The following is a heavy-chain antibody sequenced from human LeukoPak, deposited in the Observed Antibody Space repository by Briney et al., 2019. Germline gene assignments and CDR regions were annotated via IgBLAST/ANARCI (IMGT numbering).Heavy chain of an antibody. V-gene: IGHV1-18*03. CDR1: GYTFTSSG. CDR3: AREDGSGCYELDY. CDR2: ISPYNVNT. Sequence: ASGKVSCKAAGYTFTSSGITWGRQAPGQGREWMGWISPYNVNTKYAQKVQGRVTMTTDTSTSTVYMELRSLSSDDMAVYYCAREDGSGCYELDYWGQGTLVTVSS. D-gene: IGHD6-19*01. J-gene: IGHJ4*02.